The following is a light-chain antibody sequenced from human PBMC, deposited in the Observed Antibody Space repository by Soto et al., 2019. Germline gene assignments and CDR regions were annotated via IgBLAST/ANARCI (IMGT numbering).Light chain of an antibody. CDR3: EQYNTYST. CDR1: QSISSW. Sequence: DIQMTQSPSTLSAFVGDRLTFTCRASQSISSWLAWYQQKPGEAPKLLINKASTLESGVPSRFSGSGSGTEYTLTISSLQPDDLATYYCEQYNTYSTFGQGTKAEI. V-gene: IGKV1-5*03. J-gene: IGKJ1*01. CDR2: KAS.